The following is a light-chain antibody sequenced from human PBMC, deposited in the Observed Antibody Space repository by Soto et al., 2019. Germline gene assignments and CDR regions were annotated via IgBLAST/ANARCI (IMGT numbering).Light chain of an antibody. V-gene: IGKV1-17*01. J-gene: IGKJ2*01. Sequence: DIQMTQSPSSLSASVGDRVSITCRASQGITRDLAWYQQKPGKAPKRLIYAASSLQSVVPSRFSGSGSGTEFTLTISSLQPEDFATYYCLQHNSYPYTFGQVTRLEIK. CDR1: QGITRD. CDR2: AAS. CDR3: LQHNSYPYT.